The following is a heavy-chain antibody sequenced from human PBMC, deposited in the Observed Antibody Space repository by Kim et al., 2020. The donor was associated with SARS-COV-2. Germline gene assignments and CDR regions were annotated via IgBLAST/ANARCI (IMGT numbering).Heavy chain of an antibody. V-gene: IGHV3-9*01. Sequence: GGSLRLSCAASGFTFDDYAMHWVRQAPGKGLEWVSGISWNSGSIGYADSVKGRFTISRDNAKNSLYLQMNSLRAEDTALYYCAKDKVAAAGGNFDYWGQGTLVTVSS. CDR2: ISWNSGSI. CDR1: GFTFDDYA. CDR3: AKDKVAAAGGNFDY. J-gene: IGHJ4*02. D-gene: IGHD6-13*01.